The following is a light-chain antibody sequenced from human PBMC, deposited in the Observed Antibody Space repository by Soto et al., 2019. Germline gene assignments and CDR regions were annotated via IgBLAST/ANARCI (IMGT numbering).Light chain of an antibody. CDR2: GAS. J-gene: IGKJ1*01. CDR1: QSVSSSY. V-gene: IGKV3-20*01. CDR3: QLHGILPPWT. Sequence: EIVLTQSPGTLSLSPGERATLSCRASQSVSSSYLAWYQQKPGQAPRLLIYGASSRATDIPDRFSGSGSGTDFTVTISRLEPEDFAVYYSQLHGILPPWTLRQWTKGEIK.